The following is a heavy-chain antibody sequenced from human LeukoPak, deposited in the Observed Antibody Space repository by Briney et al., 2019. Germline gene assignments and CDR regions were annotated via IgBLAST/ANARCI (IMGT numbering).Heavy chain of an antibody. D-gene: IGHD3-22*01. V-gene: IGHV4-34*01. CDR3: ARGLSDSSGYYYSFTLYYFDY. Sequence: SETLSLTCAVYGGSFSGYYWSWIRQPPGKGLEWIGEINHSGSTNYNPSLKSRVTISVDTSKNQFSLKLSSVTAADTAVYYCARGLSDSSGYYYSFTLYYFDYWGQGTLVTVSS. CDR2: INHSGST. J-gene: IGHJ4*02. CDR1: GGSFSGYY.